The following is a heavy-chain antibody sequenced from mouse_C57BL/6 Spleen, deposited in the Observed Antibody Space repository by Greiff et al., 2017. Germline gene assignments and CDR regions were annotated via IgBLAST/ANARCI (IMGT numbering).Heavy chain of an antibody. Sequence: VQLQQPGAELVMPGASVKLSCKASGYTFTSYWMHWVKQRPGQGLEWIGEIDPSDSYTNYNQKLKGKSTLTVDKSSSTAYMQLSSLTSEDSAVYYCARGGTAQGRWFAYWGQGTLVTVSA. CDR1: GYTFTSYW. CDR2: IDPSDSYT. D-gene: IGHD3-2*02. J-gene: IGHJ3*01. CDR3: ARGGTAQGRWFAY. V-gene: IGHV1-69*01.